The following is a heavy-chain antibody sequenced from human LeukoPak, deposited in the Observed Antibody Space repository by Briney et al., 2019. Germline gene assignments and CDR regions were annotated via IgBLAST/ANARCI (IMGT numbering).Heavy chain of an antibody. CDR2: IYVGDRT. D-gene: IGHD3-10*01. J-gene: IGHJ4*02. CDR1: GFTVSSTY. Sequence: PGGSLRLSCAPSGFTVSSTYMSWVRQAPGKGREWLSVIYVGDRTFSADGVRGRFTIYSDNSMNPLYLKMNSQGADHTAVYYCERYAGGSGPFDYGGQGTLVTVSA. V-gene: IGHV3-53*01. CDR3: ERYAGGSGPFDY.